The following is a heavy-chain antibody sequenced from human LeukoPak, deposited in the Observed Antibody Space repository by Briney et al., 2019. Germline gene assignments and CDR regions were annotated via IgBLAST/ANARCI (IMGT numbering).Heavy chain of an antibody. Sequence: PSETLSLTCTVSGGSISSYYWSWIRQPAGKGLEWIGRIYTSGSTNYNPSLKSRVIMSVDTSKNQFSLKLSSVTAADTAVYYCARDSRRGYSGYDYPYWGQGTLVTVSS. D-gene: IGHD5-12*01. CDR1: GGSISSYY. V-gene: IGHV4-4*07. J-gene: IGHJ4*02. CDR3: ARDSRRGYSGYDYPY. CDR2: IYTSGST.